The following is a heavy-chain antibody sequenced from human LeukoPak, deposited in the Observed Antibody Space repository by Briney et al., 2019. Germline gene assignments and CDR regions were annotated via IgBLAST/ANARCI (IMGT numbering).Heavy chain of an antibody. D-gene: IGHD3-10*01. CDR1: GGSFSGYY. CDR2: INHSGST. V-gene: IGHV4-34*01. Sequence: SETLSLTCAVYGGSFSGYYWSWIRRPPGKGLEWVGEINHSGSTNYNPSLKSRVTISVDTSKNQFSLKLSSVTAADTAVYYCARGGGYYYGSGSRGCWFDPWGQGTLVTVSS. J-gene: IGHJ5*02. CDR3: ARGGGYYYGSGSRGCWFDP.